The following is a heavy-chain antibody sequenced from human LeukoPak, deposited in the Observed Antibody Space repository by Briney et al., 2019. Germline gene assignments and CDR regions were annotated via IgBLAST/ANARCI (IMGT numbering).Heavy chain of an antibody. V-gene: IGHV1-18*01. CDR2: ISAYNGNI. D-gene: IGHD6-13*01. Sequence: ASEKVSCKASGYTFTSYDINWVRQAPGQGLEWMGWISAYNGNINYAQKLQGRVTMTTDTSTSTAHMELRSLRSDDTAVYYCARDQGYSSHTDYWGQGTLVIVSS. CDR1: GYTFTSYD. CDR3: ARDQGYSSHTDY. J-gene: IGHJ4*02.